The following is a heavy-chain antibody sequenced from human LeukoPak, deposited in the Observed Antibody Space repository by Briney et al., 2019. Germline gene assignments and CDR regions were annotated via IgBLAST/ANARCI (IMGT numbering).Heavy chain of an antibody. D-gene: IGHD3-9*01. Sequence: GGSLTESFAASGFTFSSYSLNWARQAPGKGLEWVSYISSSSSTIYYADSVKGRFTISRDNAKNSLYLQMNSLRAEDTAVHYCATNDWDAPNHYWGQGTLVTVSS. V-gene: IGHV3-48*01. J-gene: IGHJ4*02. CDR2: ISSSSSTI. CDR3: ATNDWDAPNHY. CDR1: GFTFSSYS.